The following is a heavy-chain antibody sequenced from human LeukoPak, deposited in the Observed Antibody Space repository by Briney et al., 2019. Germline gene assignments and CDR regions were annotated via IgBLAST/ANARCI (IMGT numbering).Heavy chain of an antibody. V-gene: IGHV1-3*01. CDR1: GYTFTSYA. CDR2: INAGNGNT. Sequence: ASVKVSCKASGYTFTSYAMHWVRQAPGQRLEWMGWINAGNGNTKYSQKFQGRVTITRDTSASTAYMELSSLRSEDTAVYYCARDVWAVAGSYFDYWGQGTLATVSS. CDR3: ARDVWAVAGSYFDY. J-gene: IGHJ4*02. D-gene: IGHD6-19*01.